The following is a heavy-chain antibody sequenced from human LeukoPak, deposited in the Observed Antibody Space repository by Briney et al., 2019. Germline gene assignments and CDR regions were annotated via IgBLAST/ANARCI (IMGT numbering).Heavy chain of an antibody. CDR3: ARGGNWDFDY. CDR2: MYNSGTG. V-gene: IGHV4-34*01. D-gene: IGHD7-27*01. J-gene: IGHJ4*02. CDR1: GGSLSGYY. Sequence: PSETLSLTCAVYGGSLSGYYWSWIRQPPGKGLEWIGEMYNSGTGTYKPSLRSRVTMFFDESKNHFSLKLNSVTAADTAVYYCARGGNWDFDYWGQGVLVFVSS.